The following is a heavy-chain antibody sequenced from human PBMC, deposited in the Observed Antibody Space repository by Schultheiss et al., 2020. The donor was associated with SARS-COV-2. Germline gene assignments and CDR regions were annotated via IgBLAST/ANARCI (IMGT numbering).Heavy chain of an antibody. Sequence: GGSLRLSCAASGFTFSSYGMHWVRQAPGKGLEWVAVIWYDGSNKYYADSVKGRFTISRDNSKNTLYLQMNSLRAEDTAVYYCARAKGGLDDYGDYGGLDYWGQGTLVTVAS. CDR1: GFTFSSYG. V-gene: IGHV3-33*01. J-gene: IGHJ4*02. CDR3: ARAKGGLDDYGDYGGLDY. D-gene: IGHD4-17*01. CDR2: IWYDGSNK.